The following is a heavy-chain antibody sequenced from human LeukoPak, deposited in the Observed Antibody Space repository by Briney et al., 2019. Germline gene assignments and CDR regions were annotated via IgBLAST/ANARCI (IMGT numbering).Heavy chain of an antibody. D-gene: IGHD3-3*01. CDR2: ISGSGGNT. Sequence: PGGSLRLSCAASGFTFSSYTMNWVRQAPGKGLEWVSSISGSGGNTYYADSVKGRFTVSRDNSKSTLYLQMSSLRAEDTAVYYCAKVRAYDELGNPYWHFDLWGRGTLVTVSS. V-gene: IGHV3-23*01. CDR3: AKVRAYDELGNPYWHFDL. CDR1: GFTFSSYT. J-gene: IGHJ2*01.